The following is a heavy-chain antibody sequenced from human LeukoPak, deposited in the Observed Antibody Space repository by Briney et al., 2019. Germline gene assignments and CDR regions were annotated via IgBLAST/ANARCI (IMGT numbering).Heavy chain of an antibody. CDR1: RGTFSSYA. D-gene: IGHD5-12*01. J-gene: IGHJ6*03. CDR3: ARGGGGYDYYYYYMDV. Sequence: ASVKVSCKASRGTFSSYAISWVRQAPGQGLEWMGGIIPLFGTASYAQNFQGRVTISADESTSTAYMELSSLRSEDTAVYYCARGGGGYDYYYYYMDVWGKGTTVTISS. V-gene: IGHV1-69*13. CDR2: IIPLFGTA.